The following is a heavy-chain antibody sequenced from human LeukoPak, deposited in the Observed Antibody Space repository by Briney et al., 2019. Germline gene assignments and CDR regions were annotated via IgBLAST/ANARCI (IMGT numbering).Heavy chain of an antibody. V-gene: IGHV3-48*04. CDR2: ISSSGSTI. J-gene: IGHJ4*02. D-gene: IGHD3-22*01. Sequence: PPGGSLRLSCAASGFTFSSYAMSWVRQAPGKGLEWVSYISSSGSTIYYADSVKGRFTISRDNAKNSLYLQMNSLRAEDTAVYYCARDCLRTEMGDYYDSSGYYPYFDYWGQGTLVTVSS. CDR3: ARDCLRTEMGDYYDSSGYYPYFDY. CDR1: GFTFSSYA.